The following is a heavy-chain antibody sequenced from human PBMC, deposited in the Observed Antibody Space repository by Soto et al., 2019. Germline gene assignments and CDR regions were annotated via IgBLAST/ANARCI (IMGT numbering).Heavy chain of an antibody. CDR3: TTDQVWQQLEPYYYYYYMDV. Sequence: GGSLRLSCAASGFTFSNAWMSWVRQAPGKGLEWVGRIKSKTDGGTTDYAAPVKGRFTISRDDSKNTLYLQMNSLKTEDTAVYYCTTDQVWQQLEPYYYYYYMDVWGKGTTVTVSS. V-gene: IGHV3-15*01. CDR2: IKSKTDGGTT. CDR1: GFTFSNAW. J-gene: IGHJ6*03. D-gene: IGHD6-13*01.